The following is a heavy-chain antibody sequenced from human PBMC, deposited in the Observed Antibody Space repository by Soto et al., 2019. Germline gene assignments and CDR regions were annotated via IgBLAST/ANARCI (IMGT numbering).Heavy chain of an antibody. V-gene: IGHV3-11*01. D-gene: IGHD6-6*01. J-gene: IGHJ4*02. Sequence: QVQLVESGGGLVKPGGSLRLSCAASGFTFSDYYMSWIRQAPGKGLEWVSYISNSGRTLYYADSMKGRFTISRDNARNSLFLQINGLRSDDPAVYYCARDLVAVSGGVYSSSSGGYFFDFWGQGTLVTVSS. CDR3: ARDLVAVSGGVYSSSSGGYFFDF. CDR1: GFTFSDYY. CDR2: ISNSGRTL.